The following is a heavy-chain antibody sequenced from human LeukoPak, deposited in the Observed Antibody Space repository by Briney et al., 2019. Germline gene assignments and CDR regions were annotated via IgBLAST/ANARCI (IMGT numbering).Heavy chain of an antibody. CDR3: AREVRRSGYWASRGMDV. D-gene: IGHD3-22*01. CDR2: IYYSGST. CDR1: GGSISSSSYY. Sequence: SETLSLTCTVSGGSISSSSYYWGWIRQPPGKGLEWIGSIYYSGSTYYNPSLKTRVTISVDTSKNQFSLKLCSVTAADTAVYYCAREVRRSGYWASRGMDVWGKGTTVTVSS. V-gene: IGHV4-39*07. J-gene: IGHJ6*04.